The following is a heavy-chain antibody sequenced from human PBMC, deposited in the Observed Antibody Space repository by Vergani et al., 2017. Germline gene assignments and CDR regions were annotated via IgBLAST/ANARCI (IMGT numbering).Heavy chain of an antibody. CDR2: IDHTGRP. D-gene: IGHD4-11*01. V-gene: IGHV4-34*01. J-gene: IGHJ6*03. CDR1: GGSFTSYH. CDR3: ARVNTETNGHLYYYYYMDV. Sequence: QVQLQQWGGGLLKPSETLSLTCVVNGGSFTSYHWPWIRQSPGEGLEWVGDIDHTGRPDYNPSLKSRLTMSVYKSRNQFSLTLNSLTATDTAIYFCARVNTETNGHLYYYYYMDVWGQGTAVTVS.